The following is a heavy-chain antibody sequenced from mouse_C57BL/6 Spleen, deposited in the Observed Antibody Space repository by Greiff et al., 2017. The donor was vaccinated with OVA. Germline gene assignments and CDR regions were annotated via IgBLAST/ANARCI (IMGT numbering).Heavy chain of an antibody. CDR2: IDPETGGT. CDR1: GYTFTDYE. Sequence: QVQLQQSGAELVRPGASVTLSCKASGYTFTDYEMYWVKQTPVHGLEWIGAIDPETGGTAYNQKFKGKAILTADKSSSTAYMELRSLTSEDSAVYYCTRWLLPDWYFDVWGTGTTVTVSS. CDR3: TRWLLPDWYFDV. D-gene: IGHD2-3*01. V-gene: IGHV1-15*01. J-gene: IGHJ1*03.